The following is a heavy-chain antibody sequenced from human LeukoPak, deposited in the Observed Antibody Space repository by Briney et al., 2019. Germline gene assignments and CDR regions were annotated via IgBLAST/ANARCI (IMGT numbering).Heavy chain of an antibody. V-gene: IGHV4-61*02. Sequence: SETLSLTCTVSGGSISSGNYYWSWIRQPAGKGLEWIGRIYSTGNTHYSPSLGSRVTISVDTSKNQFSLRLSSVTAADTAVYYCAKRGVDGYYFDYWGQGTLVTVSS. CDR1: GGSISSGNYY. CDR3: AKRGVDGYYFDY. CDR2: IYSTGNT. D-gene: IGHD2-15*01. J-gene: IGHJ4*02.